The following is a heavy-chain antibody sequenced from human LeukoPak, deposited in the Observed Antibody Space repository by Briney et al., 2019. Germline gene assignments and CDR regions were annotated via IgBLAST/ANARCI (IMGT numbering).Heavy chain of an antibody. Sequence: PSETLSLTCAVYGGSFSGYYWSWIRQPPGKGLEWIGEINHSGSTNYNPSLKSRVTISVDTSKNQFSLKLSSVTAADTAVYYCARALYDFWLDYWGQGTLVTVSS. CDR1: GGSFSGYY. V-gene: IGHV4-34*01. CDR2: INHSGST. CDR3: ARALYDFWLDY. D-gene: IGHD3-3*01. J-gene: IGHJ4*02.